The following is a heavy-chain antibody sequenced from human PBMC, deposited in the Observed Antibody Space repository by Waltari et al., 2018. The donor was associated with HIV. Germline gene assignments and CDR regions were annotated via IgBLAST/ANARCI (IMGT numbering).Heavy chain of an antibody. CDR1: GYTFTSYA. D-gene: IGHD6-13*01. V-gene: IGHV1-3*01. CDR2: INPVNGNT. J-gene: IGHJ4*02. CDR3: ARDLAPGIAAAGTPNY. Sequence: QVQLVQSGAEVKKPGASVKVSCKASGYTFTSYAMHWVRQAPGQRLEWMGWINPVNGNTKYSQKFQGRVTITRDTSASTAYMELSSLRSEDTAVYYCARDLAPGIAAAGTPNYWGQGTLVTVSS.